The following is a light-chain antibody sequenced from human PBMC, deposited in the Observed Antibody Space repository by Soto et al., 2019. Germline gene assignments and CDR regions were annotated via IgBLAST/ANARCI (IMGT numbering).Light chain of an antibody. Sequence: QSVLTQPPSVSGAPGQRVTISCTGSSSNIGAGYDVHWYQQVPGTAPKLLIYGNSNRPSGVPDRLSGSKSGTSASLAIIGLQAEDEADYYYQSHDTTLSGHVVFGGGTQLTVL. CDR3: QSHDTTLSGHVV. V-gene: IGLV1-40*01. CDR1: SSNIGAGYD. J-gene: IGLJ2*01. CDR2: GNS.